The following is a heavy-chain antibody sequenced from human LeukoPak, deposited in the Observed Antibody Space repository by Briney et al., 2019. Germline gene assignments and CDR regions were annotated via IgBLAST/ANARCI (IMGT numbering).Heavy chain of an antibody. V-gene: IGHV4-34*01. CDR1: GGSFSGYY. Sequence: PSETLSLTCAVYGGSFSGYYWSWIRQPPGKGLEWIGEINHSGSTNYNPSLKSRVTISVDTSKNQFSLKLSSVTVADTAVYYCARGTPRIAAVDYWGQGTLVTVSS. CDR2: INHSGST. D-gene: IGHD6-13*01. J-gene: IGHJ4*02. CDR3: ARGTPRIAAVDY.